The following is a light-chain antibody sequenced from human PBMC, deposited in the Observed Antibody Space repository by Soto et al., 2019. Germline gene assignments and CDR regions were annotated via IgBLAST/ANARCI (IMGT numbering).Light chain of an antibody. CDR2: EVS. V-gene: IGLV2-14*01. Sequence: QSVLTQPASVSGSPGQSITISCTGTNSDVGGYNYVSWYQQHPGKAPKLMIYEVSNRPSGVSNRFSGSKSGNTASLTISGLQAEDEADYCCSSYTSSSTLGVFGGGTKVTVL. CDR3: SSYTSSSTLGV. CDR1: NSDVGGYNY. J-gene: IGLJ2*01.